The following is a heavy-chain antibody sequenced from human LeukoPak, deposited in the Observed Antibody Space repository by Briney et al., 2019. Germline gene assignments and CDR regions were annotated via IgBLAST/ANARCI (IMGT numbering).Heavy chain of an antibody. V-gene: IGHV3-7*03. Sequence: PGGSLRLSCAASGFTFSSYWMSWVRQAPGKGLEWVANIKQDGSGKYYVDSVKGRFTISRDNAKNSLYLQMNSLRAEDTALYYCAKDRVPYYGDYAHEWFDPWGQGTLVTVSS. CDR1: GFTFSSYW. D-gene: IGHD4-17*01. CDR3: AKDRVPYYGDYAHEWFDP. J-gene: IGHJ5*02. CDR2: IKQDGSGK.